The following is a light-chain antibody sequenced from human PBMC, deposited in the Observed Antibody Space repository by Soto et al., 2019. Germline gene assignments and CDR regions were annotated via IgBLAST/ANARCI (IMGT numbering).Light chain of an antibody. CDR1: QSSSNW. V-gene: IGKV1-5*03. CDR3: QQYNSYPIT. Sequence: DIQMTQSPSTLSASVGDRVTITCRASQSSSNWLAWYQQKPGKAPKLLIYKASSLESGVPSRFSGSGSGTEFTLTISSLQPDDFATYYCQQYNSYPITFGQGTRLEIK. J-gene: IGKJ5*01. CDR2: KAS.